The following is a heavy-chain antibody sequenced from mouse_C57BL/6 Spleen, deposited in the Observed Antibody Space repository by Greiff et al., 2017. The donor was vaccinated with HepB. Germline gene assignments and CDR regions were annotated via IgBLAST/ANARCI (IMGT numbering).Heavy chain of an antibody. CDR1: GYTFTSYW. V-gene: IGHV1-50*01. D-gene: IGHD1-1*01. CDR2: IDPSDSYT. CDR3: ARSGTTGVRYFDV. Sequence: VQLQQPGAELVKPGASVKLSCKASGYTFTSYWMQWVKQRPGQGLEWIGEIDPSDSYTNYNQKFKGKATLTVDTSSSTAYMQLSSLTSEDSAVYYSARSGTTGVRYFDVWGTGTTVTVSS. J-gene: IGHJ1*03.